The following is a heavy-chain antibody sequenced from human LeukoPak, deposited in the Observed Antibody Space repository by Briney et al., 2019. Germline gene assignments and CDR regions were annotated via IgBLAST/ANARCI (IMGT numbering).Heavy chain of an antibody. CDR2: IWYDGGNK. D-gene: IGHD6-13*01. V-gene: IGHV3-33*01. Sequence: GRSLRLSCAASGFTFSSYGMHWVRQAPGKGLEWVAVIWYDGGNKYYADSVKGRFTISRDNSKNTLYLQMNSLRAEDTAVYYCARDFDSSSWYNYYYYMDVWGKGTTVTVSS. CDR3: ARDFDSSSWYNYYYYMDV. CDR1: GFTFSSYG. J-gene: IGHJ6*03.